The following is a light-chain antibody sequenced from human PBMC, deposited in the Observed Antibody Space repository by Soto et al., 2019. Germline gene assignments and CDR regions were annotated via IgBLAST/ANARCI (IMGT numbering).Light chain of an antibody. CDR1: QSVSR. CDR2: DAS. V-gene: IGKV3-20*01. Sequence: EIVLTQSPDTLSLSPGERATLSFRASQSVSRLVWYQQKPGQAPRLLMNDASSRATDTPDRFSGSGSGTDFTLTISRVEPEDISVYYCRQDGEYLITFGQGTRVDIK. CDR3: RQDGEYLIT. J-gene: IGKJ5*01.